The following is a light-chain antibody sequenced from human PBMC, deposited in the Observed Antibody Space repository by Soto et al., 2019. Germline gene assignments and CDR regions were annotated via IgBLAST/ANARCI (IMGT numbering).Light chain of an antibody. CDR2: KAS. V-gene: IGKV1-5*03. CDR1: QTISSW. J-gene: IGKJ1*01. CDR3: QHYNSLSEA. Sequence: DIQMTQSPSTLSGSVGDRVTITCRASQTISSWLAWYQQKPGKAPKLLIYKASTLKSGVPSRFSGSGSGTEFTLTISSLQPDDFATYYCQHYNSLSEAFGHGTKVELK.